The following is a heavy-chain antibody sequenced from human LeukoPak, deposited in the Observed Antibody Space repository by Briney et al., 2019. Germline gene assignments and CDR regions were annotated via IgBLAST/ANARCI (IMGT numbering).Heavy chain of an antibody. Sequence: ASVKVSCKASGYTFTSYDINWVRQATGQGLEWMGWMNPNSGNTGYAQKFQGRVTMTRNTSISTAYMELSSLRSEDTAVYYCARTDTAMVGGHFDYWGQGTLVTVSS. CDR2: MNPNSGNT. J-gene: IGHJ4*02. CDR1: GYTFTSYD. V-gene: IGHV1-8*01. CDR3: ARTDTAMVGGHFDY. D-gene: IGHD5-18*01.